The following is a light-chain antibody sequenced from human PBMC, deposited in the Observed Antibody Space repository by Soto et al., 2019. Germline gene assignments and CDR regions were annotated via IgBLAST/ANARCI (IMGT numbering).Light chain of an antibody. V-gene: IGKV3-20*01. CDR3: QQSGSSSYT. J-gene: IGKJ2*01. Sequence: PGDRATLSCRASQSISRYLAWYQQKPGQAPRLLIFGASNRATGVPDRFSGSASGTDFTLTISRLEPEDFAVYYCQQSGSSSYTFGQGTKLEIK. CDR1: QSISRY. CDR2: GAS.